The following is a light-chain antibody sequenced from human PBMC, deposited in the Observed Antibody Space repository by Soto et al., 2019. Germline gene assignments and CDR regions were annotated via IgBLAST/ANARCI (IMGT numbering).Light chain of an antibody. CDR1: QNIRSNH. Sequence: EIVLTQSPGTLSLSPEERATLSCRASQNIRSNHLAWYQQRPGQAPRLLIFAASGRPTAIPDMFSGSGSGSDFTLSISRLEPEDFAMYYCQQYGGSPYTFGQGTKLEIK. CDR3: QQYGGSPYT. J-gene: IGKJ2*01. V-gene: IGKV3-20*01. CDR2: AAS.